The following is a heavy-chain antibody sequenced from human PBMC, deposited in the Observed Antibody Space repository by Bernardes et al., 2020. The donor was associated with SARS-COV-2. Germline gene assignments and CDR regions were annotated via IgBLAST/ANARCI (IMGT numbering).Heavy chain of an antibody. J-gene: IGHJ4*02. CDR3: AALWFGESAWDY. Sequence: GGSLRLSCAASGFTVSSNYMNWVRQAPEEGLEWVSVIYSGGSTYYADSVKGRFTISRDNSKNTLYLQMNSLRTEDTAVYYCAALWFGESAWDYWGQGTLVTVSS. CDR1: GFTVSSNY. D-gene: IGHD3-10*01. CDR2: IYSGGST. V-gene: IGHV3-53*01.